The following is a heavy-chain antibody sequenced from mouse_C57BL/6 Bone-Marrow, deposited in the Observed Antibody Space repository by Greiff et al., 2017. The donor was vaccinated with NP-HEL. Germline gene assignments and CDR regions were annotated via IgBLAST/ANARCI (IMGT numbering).Heavy chain of an antibody. V-gene: IGHV1-39*01. J-gene: IGHJ4*01. D-gene: IGHD1-1*01. Sequence: EVQLQQSGPELVKPGASVKISCKASGYSFTDYNMNWVKQSHGKSLEWIGVINPNYGTTSYNQKFKGKATLTVDQSSSTAYMQLNSLTSEDSAVYYCASRYYYGSSYDAMDYWGQGTSVTVSS. CDR1: GYSFTDYN. CDR3: ASRYYYGSSYDAMDY. CDR2: INPNYGTT.